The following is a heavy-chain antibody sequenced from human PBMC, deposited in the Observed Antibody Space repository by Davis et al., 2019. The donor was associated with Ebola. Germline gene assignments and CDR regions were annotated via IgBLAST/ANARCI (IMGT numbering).Heavy chain of an antibody. D-gene: IGHD3-10*01. CDR2: IYHSGST. CDR3: ARLIGSGAWFDP. J-gene: IGHJ5*02. CDR1: GGSISSSNW. Sequence: SETLSLTCAVSGGSISSSNWWSWVRQPPGKGLEWIGEIYHSGSTNYNPSLKSRVTISVDTSKNQFSLKLSSVTAADTAVYYCARLIGSGAWFDPWGQGTLVTVSS. V-gene: IGHV4-4*02.